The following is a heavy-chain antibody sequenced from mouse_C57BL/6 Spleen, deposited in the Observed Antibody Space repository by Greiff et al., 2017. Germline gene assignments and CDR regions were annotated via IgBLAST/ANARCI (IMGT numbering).Heavy chain of an antibody. J-gene: IGHJ2*01. CDR1: GYTFTSYW. V-gene: IGHV1-61*01. Sequence: QVQLQQPGAELVRPGSSVKLSCKASGYTFTSYWMDWVKQRPGQGLEWIGNIYPSDSETHYNQKFKDKATLTVDKSSSTAYMQLSSLTSEDSAVYYCARNSPIDIYFDYWGQGTTLTVSS. CDR3: ARNSPIDIYFDY. CDR2: IYPSDSET. D-gene: IGHD6-5*01.